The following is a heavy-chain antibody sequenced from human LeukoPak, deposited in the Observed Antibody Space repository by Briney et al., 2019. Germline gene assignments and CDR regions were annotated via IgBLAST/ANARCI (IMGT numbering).Heavy chain of an antibody. CDR2: ISYDGSNK. CDR3: AKDRGGYTYIFDY. Sequence: GGSLRLSCVASGFTFSTYGMHWVRQAPGKGLEWVAVISYDGSNKYYVDSVKGRFTISRDNSKNTLYLLMNSLRADDTAIYYCAKDRGGYTYIFDYWGQGTLVTVSS. CDR1: GFTFSTYG. D-gene: IGHD5-18*01. V-gene: IGHV3-30*18. J-gene: IGHJ4*02.